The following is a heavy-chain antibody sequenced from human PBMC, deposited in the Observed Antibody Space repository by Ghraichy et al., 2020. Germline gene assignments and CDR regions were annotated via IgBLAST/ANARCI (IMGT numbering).Heavy chain of an antibody. CDR3: ARDGGYSDGRPHYTYHGMDV. D-gene: IGHD5-18*01. CDR1: GFTFSRYS. CDR2: ISFSGGTI. Sequence: GGSLRLSCTASGFTFSRYSMNWVRQAPGKGLEWVSYISFSGGTIYSADSVRGRFIISRDNAKNSLYLQMNGLRAEDTAVYYCARDGGYSDGRPHYTYHGMDVWGQGTTVTVS. J-gene: IGHJ6*02. V-gene: IGHV3-48*04.